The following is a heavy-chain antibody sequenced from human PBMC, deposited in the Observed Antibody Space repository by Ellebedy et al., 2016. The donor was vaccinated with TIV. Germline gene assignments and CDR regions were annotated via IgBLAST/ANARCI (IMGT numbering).Heavy chain of an antibody. CDR1: GHSVSSNSVA. J-gene: IGHJ6*02. CDR3: SKDACVGGKCYGMDV. V-gene: IGHV6-1*01. CDR2: TYYRSRLFN. D-gene: IGHD2-21*01. Sequence: SQTLSLTCSISGHSVSSNSVAWNWIRQSPSRGLEWLGRTYYRSRLFNDYAVPVRSRITVNPDTSKNQFSLQLHSVTSEDTAVYYCSKDACVGGKCYGMDVWGQGTTVTVSS.